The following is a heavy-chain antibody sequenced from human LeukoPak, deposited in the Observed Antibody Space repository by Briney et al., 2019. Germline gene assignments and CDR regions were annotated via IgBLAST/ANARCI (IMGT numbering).Heavy chain of an antibody. V-gene: IGHV1-18*01. CDR1: GYTFTTYG. CDR2: ISAYNGNT. J-gene: IGHJ6*03. D-gene: IGHD3-22*01. Sequence: RASVKVSCKASGYTFTTYGISWVRQAPGQGLEWMGWISAYNGNTDYAQKIQGRVTMTTDISTSTAYMELRSLRSDDTAVYYCARDPKGSSGFYYCYMDVWGKGTTVTVSS. CDR3: ARDPKGSSGFYYCYMDV.